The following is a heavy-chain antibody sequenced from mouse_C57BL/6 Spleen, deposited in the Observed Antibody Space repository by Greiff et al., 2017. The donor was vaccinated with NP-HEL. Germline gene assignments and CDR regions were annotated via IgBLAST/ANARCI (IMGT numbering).Heavy chain of an antibody. Sequence: EVMLVESGGGLVKPGGSLKLSCAASGFTFSDYGMHWVRQAPEKGLEWVAYISSGSSTIYYADTVKGRFTISRDNAKNTLFLQMTSLRSEDTAMYYCAREEVRRYFDVWGTGTRVTVSS. CDR2: ISSGSSTI. CDR3: AREEVRRYFDV. V-gene: IGHV5-17*01. J-gene: IGHJ1*03. D-gene: IGHD2-14*01. CDR1: GFTFSDYG.